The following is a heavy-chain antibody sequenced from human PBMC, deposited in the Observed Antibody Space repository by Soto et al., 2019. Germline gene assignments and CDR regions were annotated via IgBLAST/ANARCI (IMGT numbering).Heavy chain of an antibody. Sequence: PGESLKISCKGSGYSFTSYWIGWVRQMPGKGLEWMGIIYPGDSDTRYSPSFQGQVTISADKSISTAYLQWSSLKASDTAMYYCARHVYYYGSGSPDYYYGMDVWGQGTTVTVSS. CDR1: GYSFTSYW. V-gene: IGHV5-51*01. D-gene: IGHD3-10*01. CDR2: IYPGDSDT. J-gene: IGHJ6*02. CDR3: ARHVYYYGSGSPDYYYGMDV.